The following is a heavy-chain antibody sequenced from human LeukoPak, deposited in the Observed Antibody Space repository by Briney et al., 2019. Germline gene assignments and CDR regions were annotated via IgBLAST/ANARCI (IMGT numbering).Heavy chain of an antibody. J-gene: IGHJ6*03. D-gene: IGHD6-13*01. V-gene: IGHV4-4*07. Sequence: SETLSLTCTVSGGSISSYYWSWIRQPAGKGLEWIGRIYTTGSTNYNPSLKSRVTMSVDTSKNQLSLKLRSVTAADTAVYYCAREAAAGIYYYYYYMDVWGKGTTVTISS. CDR1: GGSISSYY. CDR3: AREAAAGIYYYYYYMDV. CDR2: IYTTGST.